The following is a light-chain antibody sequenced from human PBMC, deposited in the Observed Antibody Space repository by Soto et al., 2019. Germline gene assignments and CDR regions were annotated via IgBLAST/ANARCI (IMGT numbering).Light chain of an antibody. Sequence: EIVLTQSPGTLSLSPGEKATLSCRASQRVSSSYLAWYQQKPGQAPRLLNYGASNRATGIPDRFSGSGSGTDFTLTISRLEPEDFAVYYCQQYADSPRTFGQGTKVEIK. CDR1: QRVSSSY. J-gene: IGKJ1*01. CDR2: GAS. CDR3: QQYADSPRT. V-gene: IGKV3-20*01.